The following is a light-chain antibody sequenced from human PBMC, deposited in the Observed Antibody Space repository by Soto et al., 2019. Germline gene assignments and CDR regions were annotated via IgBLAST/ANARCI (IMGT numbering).Light chain of an antibody. CDR3: QQRNNWPYT. V-gene: IGKV3-11*01. J-gene: IGKJ2*01. CDR2: DAS. CDR1: LRVGTS. Sequence: DIVLTQSPATLSLSPGERATLSCRASLRVGTSLAWYQQKPGQAPRLLIYDASTRATGVPARFSGRGSGTEFILSITSLEPEDVAAYYCQQRNNWPYTFGQGNKLEIK.